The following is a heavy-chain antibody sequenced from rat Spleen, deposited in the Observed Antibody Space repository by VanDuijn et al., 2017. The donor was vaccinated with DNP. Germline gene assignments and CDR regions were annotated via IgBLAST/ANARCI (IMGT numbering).Heavy chain of an antibody. D-gene: IGHD1-11*01. J-gene: IGHJ2*01. V-gene: IGHV5-31*01. CDR2: ITNSGGTT. CDR3: ARVQTTEFDY. CDR1: GFTFNNYW. Sequence: EVQLVESGGDLVQPGRSLKLSCVASGFTFNNYWMTWIRQVPGKGLEWVASITNSGGTTYYPDSVKGRFTISRDNAKDTLFLLMNSLRSEDTATYYCARVQTTEFDYWGQGVMVTVSS.